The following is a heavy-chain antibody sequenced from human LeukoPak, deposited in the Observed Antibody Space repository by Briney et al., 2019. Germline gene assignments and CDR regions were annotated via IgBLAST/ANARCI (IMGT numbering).Heavy chain of an antibody. D-gene: IGHD6-13*01. CDR1: GFTFSSFS. Sequence: PGGSLRLSCAASGFTFSSFSMNWVRQAPGKGLEWVSYISSSGSIIYYADSMKGRFTISRDNAKNSLYLQMNSLRAEDTAVYYCARDGAAAAPMDVWGKGTTVTVSS. V-gene: IGHV3-48*01. CDR3: ARDGAAAAPMDV. CDR2: ISSSGSII. J-gene: IGHJ6*03.